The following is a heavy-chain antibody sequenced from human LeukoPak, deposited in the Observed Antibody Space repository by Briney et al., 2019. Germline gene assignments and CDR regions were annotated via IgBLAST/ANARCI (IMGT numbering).Heavy chain of an antibody. Sequence: ASVNVSCKVSGYFLTELSMHWVRPAPGKGLEWMGGFWMGGFNSEKKEIIYAQSFRGRVSMTEDTSTDTAYMELDRLTSEDTAVYYCAVETVGGPKHETDFDYWGQGTLVTVSS. CDR2: FNSEKKEI. CDR1: GYFLTELS. V-gene: IGHV1-24*01. J-gene: IGHJ4*02. D-gene: IGHD6-19*01. CDR3: AVETVGGPKHETDFDY.